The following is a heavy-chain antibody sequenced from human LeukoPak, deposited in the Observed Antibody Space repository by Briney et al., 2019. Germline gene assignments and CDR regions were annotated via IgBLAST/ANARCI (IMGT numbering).Heavy chain of an antibody. V-gene: IGHV3-23*01. CDR3: AKGGLQAGFDI. CDR1: GFTFSSYT. Sequence: GGSLRLSCAASGFTFSSYTMSWVRQPPGRGLERVSGISASSGNTYYADSVKGRFTISRDNSKNTLHLQMNSLRAEDTAVYYCAKGGLQAGFDIWGQGTMVTVSS. CDR2: ISASSGNT. D-gene: IGHD5-24*01. J-gene: IGHJ3*02.